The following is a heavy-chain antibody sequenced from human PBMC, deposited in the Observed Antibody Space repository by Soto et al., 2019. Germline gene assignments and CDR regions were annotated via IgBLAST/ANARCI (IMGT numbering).Heavy chain of an antibody. D-gene: IGHD2-21*01. Sequence: SETLSLTCTVSGGSISSSSYYWGWIRQPPGKGLEWIGSIYYSGSTYYNPSLKSRVTISVDTSKNQFSLKLSSVTAADTAVYYCARLGVFHYFDYWGQGTLVTVSS. CDR1: GGSISSSSYY. CDR3: ARLGVFHYFDY. CDR2: IYYSGST. V-gene: IGHV4-39*01. J-gene: IGHJ4*02.